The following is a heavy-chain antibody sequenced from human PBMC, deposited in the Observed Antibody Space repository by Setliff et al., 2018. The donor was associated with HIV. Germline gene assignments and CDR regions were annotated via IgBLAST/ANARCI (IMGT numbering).Heavy chain of an antibody. CDR2: ISAYNGNT. D-gene: IGHD3-22*01. CDR1: GYTFTSYG. Sequence: ASVKVSCKASGYTFTSYGISWVRQAPGQGLEWMGWISAYNGNTHYAQRLQGRVTMTTDTSTRTAYMELRSLRSDDTAVYYCAGGDSRGLLHFDMWGQGTMVTVSS. J-gene: IGHJ3*02. V-gene: IGHV1-18*01. CDR3: AGGDSRGLLHFDM.